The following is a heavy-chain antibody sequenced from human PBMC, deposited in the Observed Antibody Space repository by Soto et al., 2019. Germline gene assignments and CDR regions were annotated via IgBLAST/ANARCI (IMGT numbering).Heavy chain of an antibody. CDR1: GFTFVDYG. J-gene: IGHJ4*02. D-gene: IGHD3-22*01. Sequence: LRLSFTGSGFTFVDYGISWVRQPPGKGLEWVGFIRSKTYGGTTEYAASVKGRFTFSRDDSKSIAYLQMNSLKTEDTAVYYCSRVGGYSKPDYWGQGTLVTVSS. CDR3: SRVGGYSKPDY. CDR2: IRSKTYGGTT. V-gene: IGHV3-49*04.